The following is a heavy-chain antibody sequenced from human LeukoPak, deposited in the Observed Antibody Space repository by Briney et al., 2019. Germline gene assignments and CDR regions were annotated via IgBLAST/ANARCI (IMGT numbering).Heavy chain of an antibody. V-gene: IGHV3-21*01. D-gene: IGHD3-10*01. Sequence: PGGSLRLSCAASGFTFSSYSMTWVRQAPGKGLEWVSSISSSSSYIYYADSVKGRFTISRDNAKNSLYLQMNSLRAEGTAVYYCARDREVRGVIDYWGQGTPVTVSS. CDR1: GFTFSSYS. CDR2: ISSSSSYI. J-gene: IGHJ4*02. CDR3: ARDREVRGVIDY.